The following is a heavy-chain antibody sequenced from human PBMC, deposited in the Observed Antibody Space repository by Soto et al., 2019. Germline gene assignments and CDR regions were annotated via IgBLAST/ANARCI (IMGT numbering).Heavy chain of an antibody. Sequence: GGSVRLSCAASGFTFSTFSMNWVRQAPGKGLEWLSYIGGSGGSISYADSVKGRFTISRDNGKNTLYLQMSSLRDEDTAVYYCARDLAWAFDSWGQGALVTVSS. D-gene: IGHD1-26*01. CDR3: ARDLAWAFDS. J-gene: IGHJ4*02. CDR1: GFTFSTFS. CDR2: IGGSGGSI. V-gene: IGHV3-48*02.